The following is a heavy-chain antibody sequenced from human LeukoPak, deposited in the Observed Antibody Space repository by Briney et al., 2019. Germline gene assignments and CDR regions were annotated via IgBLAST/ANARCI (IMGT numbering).Heavy chain of an antibody. V-gene: IGHV4-59*01. CDR2: IYYSGST. J-gene: IGHJ5*02. D-gene: IGHD3-22*01. Sequence: MPSETLSLTCTVSGGSISSYYWSWIRQPPGKGLEWIGYIYYSGSTNYNPSLKSRVTISVDTSKNQFSLKLSSVTAADTAVYYCARANYYDSSDRFDPWGQGTLVTVSS. CDR3: ARANYYDSSDRFDP. CDR1: GGSISSYY.